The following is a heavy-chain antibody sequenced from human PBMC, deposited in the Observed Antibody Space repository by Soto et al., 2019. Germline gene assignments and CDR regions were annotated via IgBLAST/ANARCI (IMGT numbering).Heavy chain of an antibody. Sequence: QLQLQESGPGLVKPSETLSLTCSVSGGSISSRTHYWGWIRQSPGKHLEWIGSSFYRGSTHYNPSLKTRVTITVDTYKNKVSLKVDSVTVADTALYYCATADGFGVVTPFFEYWGQGILVTVSS. J-gene: IGHJ4*02. CDR1: GGSISSRTHY. D-gene: IGHD3-3*01. CDR3: ATADGFGVVTPFFEY. CDR2: SFYRGST. V-gene: IGHV4-39*01.